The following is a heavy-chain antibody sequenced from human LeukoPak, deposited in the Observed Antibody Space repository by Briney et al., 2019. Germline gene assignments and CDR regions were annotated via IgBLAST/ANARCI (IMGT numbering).Heavy chain of an antibody. CDR1: GYTFTSYD. D-gene: IGHD2-2*01. CDR3: ARLSGDIVVEDV. CDR2: MNPNSGNT. J-gene: IGHJ6*04. Sequence: ASVKVSCKASGYTFTSYDIDWVRQATGQGLEWMGWMNPNSGNTGNAQKFQGRVTMTRNTSISTAYMELSSLRSEDTAVYYCARLSGDIVVEDVWGKGTTVTVSA. V-gene: IGHV1-8*01.